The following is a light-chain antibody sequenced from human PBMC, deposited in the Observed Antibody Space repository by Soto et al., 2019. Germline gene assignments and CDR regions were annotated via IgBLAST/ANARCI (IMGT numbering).Light chain of an antibody. CDR1: RSISSW. V-gene: IGKV1-5*03. J-gene: IGKJ1*01. Sequence: DIQMTQSPSTLSASVGDRVTITCRASRSISSWLAWYQQKPGKAPKLLIYKASSLESGVPSTFSGSGSGTEFTLTISSLQPDDFATYYCQQYISWTFGQGTKVEIK. CDR3: QQYISWT. CDR2: KAS.